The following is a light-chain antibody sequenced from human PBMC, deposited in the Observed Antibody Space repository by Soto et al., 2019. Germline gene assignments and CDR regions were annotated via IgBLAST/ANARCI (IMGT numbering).Light chain of an antibody. CDR1: QSVSNNY. J-gene: IGKJ1*01. V-gene: IGKV3-20*01. CDR3: QQYGSSGT. Sequence: ELVLTQSPCTLSLSQRERATLSCRASQSVSNNYLAWYQQKPGQAPRLLIYGASNRATGIPDRFSGSGSGTDFTLTISRLEPEDFAVYYCQQYGSSGTFGQGTKVDIK. CDR2: GAS.